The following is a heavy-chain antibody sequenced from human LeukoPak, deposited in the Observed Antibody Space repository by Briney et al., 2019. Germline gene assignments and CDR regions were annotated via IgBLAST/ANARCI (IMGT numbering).Heavy chain of an antibody. D-gene: IGHD4-23*01. V-gene: IGHV1-69*13. CDR3: ARKNYDYGGNKDYYYYMDV. Sequence: VASVKVSCKASGGTFSSYAISWVRQAPGQGLEWIGGIIPIFGTANYAQKFQGRVTITADESTSTAYMELSSLRSEDTAVYYCARKNYDYGGNKDYYYYMDVWGKGTTVTISS. CDR2: IIPIFGTA. CDR1: GGTFSSYA. J-gene: IGHJ6*03.